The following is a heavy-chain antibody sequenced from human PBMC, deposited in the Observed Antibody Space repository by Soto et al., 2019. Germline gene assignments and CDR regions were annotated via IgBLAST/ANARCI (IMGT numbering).Heavy chain of an antibody. D-gene: IGHD3-10*01. CDR1: GGTFSSYA. Sequence: SVKVSCKASGGTFSSYAISWVRPAPGQGLEWMGGIIPIFGTANYAQKFQGRVTITADKSTSTAYMELSSLRPEDTAVYSCAKDRGSGTLRFYGMGVWGQETTVTASS. J-gene: IGHJ6*02. V-gene: IGHV1-69*06. CDR2: IIPIFGTA. CDR3: AKDRGSGTLRFYGMGV.